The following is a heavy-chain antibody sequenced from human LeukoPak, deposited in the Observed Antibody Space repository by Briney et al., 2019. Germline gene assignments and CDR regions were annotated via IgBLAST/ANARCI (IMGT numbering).Heavy chain of an antibody. CDR1: GFTFSSYG. V-gene: IGHV3-30*02. D-gene: IGHD1-7*01. CDR2: IRYDGSNK. J-gene: IGHJ4*02. CDR3: ASPNIPTTRTTYYFDY. Sequence: HPGGSLRLSCAASGFTFSSYGMHWVRQAPGKGLEWVAFIRYDGSNKNYAESVKGRFTISRDNSKNTLYLQMNSLRAEDTAVYYCASPNIPTTRTTYYFDYWGQGTLVTVSS.